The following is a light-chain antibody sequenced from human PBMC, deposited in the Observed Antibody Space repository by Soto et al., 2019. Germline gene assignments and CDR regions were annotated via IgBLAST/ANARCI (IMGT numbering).Light chain of an antibody. CDR1: QSLLHRNGYNY. V-gene: IGKV2-28*01. Sequence: DIVMTKSPLSLPVIPGEPASISCRSSQSLLHRNGYNYLDWYLQKPGQSPQLLIYLGSSRASGVPDRFSGSESGTDFTLRISRVEAEDVGIFYCMQVLQTTFTFGGGTKVEIK. J-gene: IGKJ4*01. CDR2: LGS. CDR3: MQVLQTTFT.